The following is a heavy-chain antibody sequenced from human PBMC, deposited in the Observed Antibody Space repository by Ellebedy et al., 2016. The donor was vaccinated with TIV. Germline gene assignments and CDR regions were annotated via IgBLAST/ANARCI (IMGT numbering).Heavy chain of an antibody. CDR3: ASAPNQDLYDY. J-gene: IGHJ4*02. CDR1: GGSISPYY. Sequence: MPSETLSLTCSVSGGSISPYYWSWIRQPPGKGLQWIGFSYYTGTTNYNPTLKSRVTISVDTSKNQVSLRLSSVTAADTAVYYCASAPNQDLYDYWGQGTLVTVSS. D-gene: IGHD3-16*01. V-gene: IGHV4-59*01. CDR2: SYYTGTT.